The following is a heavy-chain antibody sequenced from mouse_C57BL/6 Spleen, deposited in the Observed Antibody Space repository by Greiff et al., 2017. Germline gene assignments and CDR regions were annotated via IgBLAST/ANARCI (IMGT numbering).Heavy chain of an antibody. D-gene: IGHD1-1*01. J-gene: IGHJ2*01. CDR2: IDPSDSYT. Sequence: VKLQQPGAELVKPGASVKLSCKASGYTFTSYWMQWVKQRPGQGLEWIGEIDPSDSYTKYTQKFKGKATLTADPSSSTAYLQLCSLTSEDSAVYYCARDYGSQYYFDYWGQGTPLTVSS. CDR1: GYTFTSYW. CDR3: ARDYGSQYYFDY. V-gene: IGHV1-50*01.